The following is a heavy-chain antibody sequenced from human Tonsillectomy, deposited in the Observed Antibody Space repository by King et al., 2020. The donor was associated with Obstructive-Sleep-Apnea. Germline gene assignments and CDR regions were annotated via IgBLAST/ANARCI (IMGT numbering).Heavy chain of an antibody. V-gene: IGHV3-23*04. J-gene: IGHJ4*02. CDR2: ISGSGENT. D-gene: IGHD7-27*01. CDR1: GFPFSSYA. CDR3: AKDVSDNWGSLYLDS. Sequence: EGQLVQSGGGLVQPGGSLRISCETSGFPFSSYAMNWVRQAPGKGLEWVSLISGSGENTYYADSVKARFTISRDNSKKMVYLQMISLRTEDTAVYYCAKDVSDNWGSLYLDSWGQGTLVTVSS.